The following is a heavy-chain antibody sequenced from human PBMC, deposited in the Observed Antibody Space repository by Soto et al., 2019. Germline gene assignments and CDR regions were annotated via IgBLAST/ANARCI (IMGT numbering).Heavy chain of an antibody. CDR2: IYHSGST. Sequence: SETLSLTCAVSGGSISSSNWWSWVRQPPGKGLEWIGEIYHSGSTNYNPSLKSRVTISVDKSKNQFSLKLSTVTAADTAVYYCASLAVRGEQNPGDYWGQGTRVTVSS. J-gene: IGHJ4*02. CDR1: GGSISSSNW. D-gene: IGHD3-10*01. CDR3: ASLAVRGEQNPGDY. V-gene: IGHV4-4*02.